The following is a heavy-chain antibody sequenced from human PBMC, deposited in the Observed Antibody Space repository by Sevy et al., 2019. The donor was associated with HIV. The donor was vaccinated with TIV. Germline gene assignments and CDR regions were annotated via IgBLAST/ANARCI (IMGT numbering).Heavy chain of an antibody. D-gene: IGHD3-10*01. CDR2: ISSASSYI. J-gene: IGHJ4*02. CDR1: GFTLNYHF. V-gene: IGHV3-21*06. CDR3: ARGYYYGSLYYFDY. Sequence: GGSLRLSCAASGFTLNYHFMNWVRQLPGKGLEWVSYISSASSYINYSYSVKGRFTISRDNAKNLVFLEMNNLRPEETAVYFCARGYYYGSLYYFDYWGQGTLVTVSS.